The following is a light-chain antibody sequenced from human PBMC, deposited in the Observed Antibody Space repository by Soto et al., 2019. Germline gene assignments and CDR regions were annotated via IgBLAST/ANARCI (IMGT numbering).Light chain of an antibody. CDR1: QGLSSD. CDR3: QQLNSYPIT. J-gene: IGKJ5*01. CDR2: AAS. Sequence: DIQLTQSPSFLSASVGDRVTITCRASQGLSSDLAWYQQKPGKAPKLLIYAASTLQSGVPSRFSGSGSGKEFPLTISILQPEDFATSYCQQLNSYPITFGQGTRLEIK. V-gene: IGKV1-9*01.